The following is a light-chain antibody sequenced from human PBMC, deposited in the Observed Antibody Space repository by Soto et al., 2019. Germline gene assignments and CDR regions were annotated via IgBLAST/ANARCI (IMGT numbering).Light chain of an antibody. V-gene: IGLV1-44*01. Sequence: QSVLTQPPSASGTPGQRVTISCSGSGSNIGSNTVNWYQQLPGTAPKLLIYTNDQRPSGVPDRFSGSRSGTSASLAISGLQFEDEADYHCSSWDDNLDAVVFGAGTKGTVL. CDR2: TND. CDR3: SSWDDNLDAVV. J-gene: IGLJ1*01. CDR1: GSNIGSNT.